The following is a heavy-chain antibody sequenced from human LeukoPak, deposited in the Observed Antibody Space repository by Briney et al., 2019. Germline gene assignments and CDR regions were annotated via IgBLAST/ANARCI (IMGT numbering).Heavy chain of an antibody. CDR3: ARAARLRFLEWPYYYYYMDV. CDR1: GYTFTGYY. CDR2: MNPNSGNT. J-gene: IGHJ6*03. Sequence: ASVKVSCKASGYTFTGYYMHWVRQATGQGLEWMGWMNPNSGNTGYAQKFQGRVTMTRNTSISTAYMELSSLRSEDTAVYYCARAARLRFLEWPYYYYYMDVWGKGTTVTVSS. D-gene: IGHD3-3*01. V-gene: IGHV1-8*02.